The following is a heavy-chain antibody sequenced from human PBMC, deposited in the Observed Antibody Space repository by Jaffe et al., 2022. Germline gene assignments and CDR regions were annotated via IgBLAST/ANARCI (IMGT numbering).Heavy chain of an antibody. CDR2: INHSGST. Sequence: QVQLQQWGAGLLKPSETLSLTCAVYGGSFSGYYWSWIRQPPGKGLEWIGEINHSGSTNYNPSLKSRVTISVDTSKNQFSLKLSSVTAADTAVYYCARAPPRAPYYYGSGSYYNGNWFDPWGQGTLVTVSS. D-gene: IGHD3-10*01. J-gene: IGHJ5*02. V-gene: IGHV4-34*01. CDR3: ARAPPRAPYYYGSGSYYNGNWFDP. CDR1: GGSFSGYY.